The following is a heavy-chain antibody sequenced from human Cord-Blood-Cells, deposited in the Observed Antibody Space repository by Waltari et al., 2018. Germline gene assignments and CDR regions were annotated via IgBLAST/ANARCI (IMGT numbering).Heavy chain of an antibody. V-gene: IGHV1-69*01. D-gene: IGHD6-6*01. CDR3: ARAIYYSSSSGDYYYYMDV. CDR2: IIPIFGTA. Sequence: QVQLVQSGAEVKKPGSSVKVSCKASGGTFSSYAISWVRQAPGHGLEWMGGIIPIFGTANDAQKFQGRVTITADESTSTAYMELSSLRSEDTAVYYCARAIYYSSSSGDYYYYMDVWGKGTTVTVSS. J-gene: IGHJ6*03. CDR1: GGTFSSYA.